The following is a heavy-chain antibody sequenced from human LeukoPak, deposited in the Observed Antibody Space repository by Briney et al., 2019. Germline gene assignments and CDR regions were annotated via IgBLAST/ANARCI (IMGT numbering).Heavy chain of an antibody. CDR1: GYTFTGYY. D-gene: IGHD2-8*01. V-gene: IGHV1-2*02. CDR3: ARGGVIMGDAKNEGNWFDP. CDR2: INPNSGGT. Sequence: ASVKVSCKASGYTFTGYYMHWVRQAPGQGLEWMGWINPNSGGTNYAQKFQGRVTMTRDTSISTAYMELSRLRSDDTAVYYCARGGVIMGDAKNEGNWFDPWGQGTLVTVSS. J-gene: IGHJ5*02.